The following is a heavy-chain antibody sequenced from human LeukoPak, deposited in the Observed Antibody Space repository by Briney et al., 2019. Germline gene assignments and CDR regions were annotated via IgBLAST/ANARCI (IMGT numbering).Heavy chain of an antibody. CDR1: GFTFSSYS. Sequence: GGSLRLSCAASGFTFSSYSMNWVRQAPGKGLEWVSSISSSSSYIYYADSVKGRFTISRDNAKNSLYLQMNSLRAEDTAVYYCARGALGYYYYMDVWGKGTTVTISS. J-gene: IGHJ6*03. CDR3: ARGALGYYYYMDV. V-gene: IGHV3-21*04. D-gene: IGHD3-16*01. CDR2: ISSSSSYI.